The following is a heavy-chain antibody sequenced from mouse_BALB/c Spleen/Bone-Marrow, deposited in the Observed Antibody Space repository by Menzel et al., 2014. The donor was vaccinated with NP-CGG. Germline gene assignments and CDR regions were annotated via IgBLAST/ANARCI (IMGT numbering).Heavy chain of an antibody. CDR3: SRGSDYEAMDY. Sequence: VQLQQSGPDLVKPGASVKMSCKASGYSFTGYYMHWVKQSHGKSLEWIGRVNPNNGGATYNQKFRGKAILTVNKSSSTAYMELRSLTSEDSAVYYCSRGSDYEAMDYWGQGTSVTVSS. CDR2: VNPNNGGA. V-gene: IGHV1-22*01. J-gene: IGHJ4*01. CDR1: GYSFTGYY.